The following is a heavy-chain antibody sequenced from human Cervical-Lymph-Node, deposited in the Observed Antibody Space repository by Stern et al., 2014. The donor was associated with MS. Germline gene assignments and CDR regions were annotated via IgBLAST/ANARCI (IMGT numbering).Heavy chain of an antibody. J-gene: IGHJ4*02. D-gene: IGHD4-23*01. CDR3: ARGSTVVTDYFDY. CDR1: GGTFSSSA. CDR2: IIPLFGPA. Sequence: QVQLVESGAEVKKPGSSVKVSCKASGGTFSSSAINWVRQAPGQGLEWMGGIIPLFGPAKYGPKFQGRVTITADESTSTAYMELSSLRSEDTAVYYCARGSTVVTDYFDYWGQGTLVTVSS. V-gene: IGHV1-69*01.